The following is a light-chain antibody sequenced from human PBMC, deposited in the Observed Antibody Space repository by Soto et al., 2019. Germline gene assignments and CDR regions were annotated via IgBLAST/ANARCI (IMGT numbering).Light chain of an antibody. V-gene: IGKV1-39*01. Sequence: DIPMTQSPSSLSASVGDRVTITCRASQSISSYLNWYQQKPGKAPKLLIYAASSLQSGVPSRFSGSGSGTDLTLTISSLQPEDFATYYSQQSYSTPLAFGGGTKVESK. CDR3: QQSYSTPLA. J-gene: IGKJ4*01. CDR2: AAS. CDR1: QSISSY.